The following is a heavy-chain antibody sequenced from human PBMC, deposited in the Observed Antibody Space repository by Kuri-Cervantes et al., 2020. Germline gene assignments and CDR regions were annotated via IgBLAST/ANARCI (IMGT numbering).Heavy chain of an antibody. CDR3: ARDNPRWVYRDAFDI. J-gene: IGHJ3*02. Sequence: GGSLRLSCAASGFTFDDYAMHWVRQAPGKGLEWVSGISWNSGSIGYADSVKGRFTISRDNAKNSLYLQMNSLRDEDTAVYYCARDNPRWVYRDAFDIWGQGTMVTVS. CDR1: GFTFDDYA. D-gene: IGHD3-16*02. V-gene: IGHV3-9*01. CDR2: ISWNSGSI.